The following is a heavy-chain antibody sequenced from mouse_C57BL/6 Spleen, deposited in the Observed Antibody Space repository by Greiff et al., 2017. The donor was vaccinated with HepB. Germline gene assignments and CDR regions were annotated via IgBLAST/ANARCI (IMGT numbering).Heavy chain of an antibody. V-gene: IGHV5-17*01. CDR3: ARPGDGYSGWYFDV. CDR2: ISSGSSTI. J-gene: IGHJ1*03. D-gene: IGHD2-3*01. Sequence: EVKLVESGGGLVKPGGSLKLSCAASGFTFSDYGMHWVRQAPEKGLEWVAYISSGSSTIYYADTVKGRFTISRDNAKNTLFLQMTSLRSEDTAMYYCARPGDGYSGWYFDVWGTGTTVTVSS. CDR1: GFTFSDYG.